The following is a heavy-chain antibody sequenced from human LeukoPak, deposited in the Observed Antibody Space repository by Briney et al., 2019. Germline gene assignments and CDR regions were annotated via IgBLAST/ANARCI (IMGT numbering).Heavy chain of an antibody. CDR1: GFTFSDYY. V-gene: IGHV3-11*04. CDR2: ISSSGSTI. J-gene: IGHJ1*01. Sequence: NPGGSLRLSCAASGFTFSDYYMSWIRQAPGKGLEWVSYISSSGSTIYYADSVKGRFTISRDNAKNSLYLQMNSLRAEDTAVYYCARDPKYYYDSSGYHYSAKYFQRWGQGTLVTVSS. CDR3: ARDPKYYYDSSGYHYSAKYFQR. D-gene: IGHD3-22*01.